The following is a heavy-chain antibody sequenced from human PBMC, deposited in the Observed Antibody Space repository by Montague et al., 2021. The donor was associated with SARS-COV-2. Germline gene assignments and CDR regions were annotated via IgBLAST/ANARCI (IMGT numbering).Heavy chain of an antibody. V-gene: IGHV2-70*13. CDR1: GFSLTTSGML. J-gene: IGHJ3*02. Sequence: PALGKPTQTLTLTCTLSGFSLTTSGMLVSWIRQPPGKALEWLALIDWDDVKYYSTSLKTRLAISKDTSKDQVVLTMTDMDPVDTATYYCARMVRDSSGYDAFDIWGQGTMVTVSS. D-gene: IGHD3-22*01. CDR2: IDWDDVK. CDR3: ARMVRDSSGYDAFDI.